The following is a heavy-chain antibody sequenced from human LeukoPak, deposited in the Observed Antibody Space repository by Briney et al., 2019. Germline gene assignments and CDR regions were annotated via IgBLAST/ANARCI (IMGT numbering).Heavy chain of an antibody. Sequence: ASVKVSCKASGYTFTSYGISWVRQAPGQGLEWMGWISAYNGNTNYAQKLQGRVTMTTDTSTSTAYMELRSLRSDDTAVYYCAIDHVLYDIMTGYYPTDYWGQGTLVTVSS. CDR3: AIDHVLYDIMTGYYPTDY. D-gene: IGHD3-9*01. J-gene: IGHJ4*02. CDR1: GYTFTSYG. CDR2: ISAYNGNT. V-gene: IGHV1-18*01.